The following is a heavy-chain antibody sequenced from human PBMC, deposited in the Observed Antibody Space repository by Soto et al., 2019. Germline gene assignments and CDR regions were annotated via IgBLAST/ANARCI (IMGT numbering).Heavy chain of an antibody. Sequence: QLQLQESGAGLVKPSQTLSLTCAVSGVSISSGGYSWSWIRQPPGKGLEWIGYIYNSGSTYYNPSRKSPVTISGDMSKNQCSLKLSSVTAADTAVDYCARTDYYDSSGYSYWGQGTLVTVSS. J-gene: IGHJ4*02. CDR3: ARTDYYDSSGYSY. CDR2: IYNSGST. V-gene: IGHV4-30-2*01. D-gene: IGHD3-22*01. CDR1: GVSISSGGYS.